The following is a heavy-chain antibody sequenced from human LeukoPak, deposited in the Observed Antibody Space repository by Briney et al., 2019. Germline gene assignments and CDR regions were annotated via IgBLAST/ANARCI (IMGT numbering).Heavy chain of an antibody. Sequence: GESLRISCKGSGYXFTSYWISWVRPMPGKGLEWMGRIDPSDSYTNYSPSFQGHVTISADKSISTAYLQWSSLKASDNAMYYCAQSRITGTTDWFDPWGQGTLVTVSS. CDR1: GYXFTSYW. J-gene: IGHJ5*02. D-gene: IGHD1-7*01. V-gene: IGHV5-10-1*01. CDR2: IDPSDSYT. CDR3: AQSRITGTTDWFDP.